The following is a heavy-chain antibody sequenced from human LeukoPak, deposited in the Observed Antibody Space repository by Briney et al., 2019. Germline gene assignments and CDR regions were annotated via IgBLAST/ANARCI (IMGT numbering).Heavy chain of an antibody. CDR3: AREVRGKYSGQWADY. J-gene: IGHJ4*01. V-gene: IGHV4-61*02. CDR2: IYTSGST. CDR1: GGSISSGSYY. D-gene: IGHD5-12*01. Sequence: PSQTLSLTCTVSGGSISSGSYYWSWIRQPAGKGLEWIGRIYTSGSTNYNPSLKSRVTISVDTSKNQFSLKLSSVTAADTAVYYCAREVRGKYSGQWADYW.